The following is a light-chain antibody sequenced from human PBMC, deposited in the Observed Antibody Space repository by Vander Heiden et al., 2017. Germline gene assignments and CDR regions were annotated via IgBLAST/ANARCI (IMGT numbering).Light chain of an antibody. Sequence: QSALTQPASVSGSPGQSITISCTGTSSDVGGYNYVSWFQQHPGKAPKLMIYDVNSRPSGISNRFSGSKSGKTASLTISGLQAEDEADYYCNSYTSNNTVIFGGGTKLTVL. J-gene: IGLJ2*01. CDR1: SSDVGGYNY. V-gene: IGLV2-14*01. CDR2: DVN. CDR3: NSYTSNNTVI.